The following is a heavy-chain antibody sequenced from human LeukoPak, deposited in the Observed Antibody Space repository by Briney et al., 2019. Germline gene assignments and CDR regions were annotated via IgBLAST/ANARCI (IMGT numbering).Heavy chain of an antibody. V-gene: IGHV5-51*01. Sequence: GESLKISCKGSGYSFTNYWIGWVRQVPGKGLEWMGIIYPGDSDTRYSPSFQGQVTISADKSSSTAYLQWSSLKASDTAMYYCARHTNHDSSGYYGDYWGQGTLVTVSS. D-gene: IGHD3-22*01. CDR3: ARHTNHDSSGYYGDY. J-gene: IGHJ4*02. CDR2: IYPGDSDT. CDR1: GYSFTNYW.